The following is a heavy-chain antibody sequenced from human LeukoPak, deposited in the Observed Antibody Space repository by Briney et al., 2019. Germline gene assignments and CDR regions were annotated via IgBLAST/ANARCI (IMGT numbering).Heavy chain of an antibody. V-gene: IGHV3-23*01. Sequence: GGSLRLSCAASGFTFSIYAMSWVRQAPGKGLEWVSAISGSGGSTYYADSVKGRFTISRDNSKNTLYLQMNSLRAEDTAVYYCAKVRQQLVRRDAFDIWGQGTMVTVSS. CDR1: GFTFSIYA. J-gene: IGHJ3*02. CDR2: ISGSGGST. CDR3: AKVRQQLVRRDAFDI. D-gene: IGHD6-13*01.